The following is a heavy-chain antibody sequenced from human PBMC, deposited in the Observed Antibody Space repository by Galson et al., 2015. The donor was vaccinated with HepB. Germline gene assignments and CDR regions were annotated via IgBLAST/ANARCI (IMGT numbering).Heavy chain of an antibody. CDR1: GYRFTRFW. Sequence: QSGAEVKKPGESLKISCEGSGYRFTRFWVGWVRQMPGKGLEWMGIIYPVDSATRYSPSFQGQVTISADKSSSTAYLQWSSLKASDTAIYYCAITLYGSGKAFDIWGQGTMVTVSS. D-gene: IGHD3-10*01. CDR2: IYPVDSAT. J-gene: IGHJ3*02. CDR3: AITLYGSGKAFDI. V-gene: IGHV5-51*03.